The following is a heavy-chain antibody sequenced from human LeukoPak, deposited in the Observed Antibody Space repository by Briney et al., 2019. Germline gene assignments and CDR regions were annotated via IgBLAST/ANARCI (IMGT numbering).Heavy chain of an antibody. CDR1: GFTVSSNY. CDR3: ARARSYYDSSGPTIDAFDI. Sequence: PGGSLRLSCAASGFTVSSNYMSWVRQAPGKGLEWVSAIGTAGDTYYPGSVKGRFTISRENAKNSLYLQMNSLRAGDTAVYYCARARSYYDSSGPTIDAFDIWGQGTMVTVSS. J-gene: IGHJ3*02. V-gene: IGHV3-13*01. CDR2: IGTAGDT. D-gene: IGHD3-22*01.